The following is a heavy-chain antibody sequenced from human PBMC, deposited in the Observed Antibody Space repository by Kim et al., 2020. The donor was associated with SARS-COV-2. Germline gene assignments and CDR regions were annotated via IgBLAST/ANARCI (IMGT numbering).Heavy chain of an antibody. CDR3: ARDQQVRGLIIHYYYGMDL. J-gene: IGHJ6*02. V-gene: IGHV3-30-3*01. CDR1: GFTLTTYS. CDR2: ISYDGGKE. Sequence: GGSLRLSCAVSGFTLTTYSMHWVREAPGKGLEWVAVISYDGGKEYYADSVKGRFIISRDNSKNTLFLQMNSLGPDDTGVYYCARDQQVRGLIIHYYYGMDLWGQGTTVTVSS. D-gene: IGHD3-10*01.